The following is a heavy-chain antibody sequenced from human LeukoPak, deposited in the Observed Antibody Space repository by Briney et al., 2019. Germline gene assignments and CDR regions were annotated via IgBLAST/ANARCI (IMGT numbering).Heavy chain of an antibody. V-gene: IGHV4-34*01. CDR3: ARGASRGYSYGPRRFDY. J-gene: IGHJ4*02. D-gene: IGHD5-18*01. CDR1: GGSFSGYY. Sequence: SETLSLTCAVDGGSFSGYYWSWIRQPPGKGLEWSGEINHSGSTNYNPSLKSRVTISVDTSKNQFSLKLSSVTAADTAVYYCARGASRGYSYGPRRFDYWGQGTLVTVSS. CDR2: INHSGST.